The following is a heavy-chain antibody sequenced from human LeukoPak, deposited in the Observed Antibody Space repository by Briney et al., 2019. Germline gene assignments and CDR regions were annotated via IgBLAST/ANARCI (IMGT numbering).Heavy chain of an antibody. D-gene: IGHD3-16*02. CDR2: INHSGST. CDR1: GGSFSGYY. CDR3: ARSNYVWGSYRPRQSDAFDM. Sequence: SETLSLTCAVYGGSFSGYYWSWIRQPPGKGLEWIGEINHSGSTNYNPFLKSRVTMSVDTSKNQFSLKLSSVTAADTAVYYCARSNYVWGSYRPRQSDAFDMWGQGTMVTVSS. J-gene: IGHJ3*02. V-gene: IGHV4-34*01.